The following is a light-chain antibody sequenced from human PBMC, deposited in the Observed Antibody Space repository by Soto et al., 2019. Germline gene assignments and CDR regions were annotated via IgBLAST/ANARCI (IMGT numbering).Light chain of an antibody. V-gene: IGLV2-23*02. CDR3: CSYAGSSTFV. Sequence: QSALTQPASVSGSPGQSITISCTGTSSDVGSYNLVSWYQQHPGKAPKLMIYEVSKRPSGVSNRFSGSKSGNTASPTISGLQAEDEADYYCCSYAGSSTFVFGGGTKVTVL. J-gene: IGLJ2*01. CDR1: SSDVGSYNL. CDR2: EVS.